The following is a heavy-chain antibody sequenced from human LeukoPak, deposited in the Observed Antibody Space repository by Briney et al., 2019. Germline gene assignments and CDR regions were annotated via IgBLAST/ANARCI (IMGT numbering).Heavy chain of an antibody. CDR3: ARALLNLVAGPHYFDY. V-gene: IGHV4-34*01. Sequence: SETLSLTCAVYGGSFSGYYWSWIRQPPGKGLEWIGEINHSGSTNYNPSLKSRVTISVDTSKNQFSLKLSSVTAADTAVYYCARALLNLVAGPHYFDYWGQGTLVTVSS. D-gene: IGHD6-19*01. CDR1: GGSFSGYY. J-gene: IGHJ4*02. CDR2: INHSGST.